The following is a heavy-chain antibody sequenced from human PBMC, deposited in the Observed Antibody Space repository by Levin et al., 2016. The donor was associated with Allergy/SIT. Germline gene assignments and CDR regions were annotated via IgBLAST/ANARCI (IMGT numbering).Heavy chain of an antibody. J-gene: IGHJ4*02. CDR1: GESFSAYY. Sequence: SETLSLTCAVYGESFSAYYWSWIRQPPGKGLEWIGEINHGGSTHYSSSLKSRVTISVDTSKKQFSLKLRSVTAADTAVYYCARGRRPPAMMTIAVAGSFGKYYFDYWGRGTLVTVSS. CDR2: INHGGST. V-gene: IGHV4-34*01. D-gene: IGHD6-19*01. CDR3: ARGRRPPAMMTIAVAGSFGKYYFDY.